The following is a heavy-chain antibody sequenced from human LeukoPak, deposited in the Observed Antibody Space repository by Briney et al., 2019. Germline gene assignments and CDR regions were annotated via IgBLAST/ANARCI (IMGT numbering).Heavy chain of an antibody. CDR1: GGSISSYY. Sequence: SETLSLTCTVSGGSISSYYWSWIRQPPGKGLEWIGYIYYSGSTNYNPSLKSRVTISVDTSKNQFSLKLSSLTAADTAVYYCARDPWETMVRGGFDYWGQGTLVTVSS. J-gene: IGHJ4*02. CDR2: IYYSGST. D-gene: IGHD3-10*01. V-gene: IGHV4-59*12. CDR3: ARDPWETMVRGGFDY.